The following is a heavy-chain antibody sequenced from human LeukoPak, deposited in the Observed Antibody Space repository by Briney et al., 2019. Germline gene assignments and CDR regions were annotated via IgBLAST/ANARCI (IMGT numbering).Heavy chain of an antibody. D-gene: IGHD3-9*01. CDR1: GGTFSSYA. J-gene: IGHJ5*02. CDR3: ARSNRYYDILTGYNWFDP. CDR2: IIPILGIA. V-gene: IGHV1-69*04. Sequence: SVKVSCKASGGTFSSYAISWVRQAPGQGLEWMGRIIPILGIANYAQKFQGRVTITADKSTSTAYMELSSLRYEDTAVYYCARSNRYYDILTGYNWFDPWGQGTLVTVSS.